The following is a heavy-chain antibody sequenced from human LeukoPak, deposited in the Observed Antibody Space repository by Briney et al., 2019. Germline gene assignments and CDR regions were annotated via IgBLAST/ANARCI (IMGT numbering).Heavy chain of an antibody. V-gene: IGHV1-69*04. CDR2: IIPILGIA. CDR3: ASTTAWIQRN. D-gene: IGHD5-18*01. Sequence: SVKVSCKASGGTSSSYAISWVRQAPGQGLEWMGRIIPILGIANYAQKFQGRVTITADKSTSTAYMELSSLRSEDTAVYYCASTTAWIQRNWGQGTLVTVSS. J-gene: IGHJ4*02. CDR1: GGTSSSYA.